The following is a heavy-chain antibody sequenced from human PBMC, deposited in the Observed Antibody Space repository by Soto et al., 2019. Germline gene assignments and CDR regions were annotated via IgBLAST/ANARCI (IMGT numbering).Heavy chain of an antibody. J-gene: IGHJ6*02. CDR3: AIGPVEVAGVLGRFGYYYGVGF. CDR1: GGTFSSYA. D-gene: IGHD2-15*01. V-gene: IGHV1-69*01. CDR2: IIPIFGTA. Sequence: QVQLVQSGAEVKKPGSSVKVSCKASGGTFSSYAISWVRQAPGQGLEWMGGIIPIFGTANYAQKFQGRVTVTADESTRKSCRGPSSLGCGDKAEYYCAIGPVEVAGVLGRFGYYYGVGFWCYGSTVTAS.